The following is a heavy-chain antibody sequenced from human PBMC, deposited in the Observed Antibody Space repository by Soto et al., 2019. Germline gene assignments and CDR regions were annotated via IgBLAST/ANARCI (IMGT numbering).Heavy chain of an antibody. CDR2: ISGSGGST. CDR3: AKDAGYGGNSGYDY. Sequence: PGGSLRLSCAASGFTFSSYAMSWVRQAQGKGLEWVSAISGSGGSTYYADSVKGRFTISRDNSKNTLYLQMNSLRAEDTAVYYCAKDAGYGGNSGYDYWGQGTLVTVSS. CDR1: GFTFSSYA. J-gene: IGHJ4*02. V-gene: IGHV3-23*01. D-gene: IGHD2-21*02.